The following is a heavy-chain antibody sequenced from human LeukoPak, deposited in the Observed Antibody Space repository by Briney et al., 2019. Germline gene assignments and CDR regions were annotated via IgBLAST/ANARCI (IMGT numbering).Heavy chain of an antibody. CDR1: GFTFSSYA. Sequence: GGSLRLSCAASGFTFSSYAMSWVRRAPGKGLEWVSAISGSGGSTYYADSVKGRFTISRDNSKNTLYLQMNSLRAEDTAVYYCANGGGSSVLVYYWGQGTLVTVSS. V-gene: IGHV3-23*01. D-gene: IGHD3-16*01. CDR3: ANGGGSSVLVYY. CDR2: ISGSGGST. J-gene: IGHJ4*02.